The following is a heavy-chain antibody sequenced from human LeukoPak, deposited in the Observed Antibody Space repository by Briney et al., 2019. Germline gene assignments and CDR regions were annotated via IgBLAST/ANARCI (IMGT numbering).Heavy chain of an antibody. CDR1: GGSISSYY. CDR2: IYYSGST. CDR3: ARAGFIGPSYFDY. J-gene: IGHJ4*02. D-gene: IGHD2-15*01. V-gene: IGHV4-59*01. Sequence: PSETLSLTCTVSGGSISSYYWSWIRQPPGKGLEWIGYIYYSGSTSYNPSLKSRVTISVDTSKNQFSLKLSSVTAADTAVYYCARAGFIGPSYFDYWGQGTLVTVSS.